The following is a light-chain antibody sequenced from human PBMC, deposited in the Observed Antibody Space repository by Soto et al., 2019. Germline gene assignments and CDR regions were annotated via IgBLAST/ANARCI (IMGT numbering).Light chain of an antibody. V-gene: IGKV3-11*01. CDR3: QQRSDWLT. J-gene: IGKJ4*01. CDR2: GAS. CDR1: QSVGSY. Sequence: EIVLTQSPATLSLFPGERATLSCRASQSVGSYLAWYQQKPGQAPRLLIYGASNRATGIPARFSGSRSGTDFTLTISSLEPEDFAVYYCQQRSDWLTFGGGTKVEIK.